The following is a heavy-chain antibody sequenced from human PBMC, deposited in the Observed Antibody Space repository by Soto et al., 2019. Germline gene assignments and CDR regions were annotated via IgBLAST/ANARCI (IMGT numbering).Heavy chain of an antibody. CDR2: ITPDGTEQ. V-gene: IGHV3-30*18. D-gene: IGHD1-26*01. J-gene: IGHJ2*01. CDR3: VKRGILGAQGMAYFDL. CDR1: GFTFNTYA. Sequence: QVQLMESGGGVVQPGRSLRLSCAASGFTFNTYAMHWVRHAPGKGREWVAVITPDGTEQYYADSVKGPFTISRDNSKNTLYLQMKSLGLEYMSIYHGVKRGILGAQGMAYFDLWGRGTLVTVSS.